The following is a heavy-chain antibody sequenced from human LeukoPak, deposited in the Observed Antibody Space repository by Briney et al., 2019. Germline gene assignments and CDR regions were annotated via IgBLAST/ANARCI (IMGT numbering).Heavy chain of an antibody. D-gene: IGHD5-18*01. V-gene: IGHV3-30*03. CDR3: TTDPRGRQLWLDGMDV. J-gene: IGHJ6*02. CDR1: GFTFSSYA. CDR2: ISYDGSNK. Sequence: PGRSLRLSCAASGFTFSSYAMHWVRQAPGKGLEWVAVISYDGSNKHYADSVKGRFTISRDNSKNTLYLQMNSLKTEDTAVYYCTTDPRGRQLWLDGMDVWGQGTTVTVSS.